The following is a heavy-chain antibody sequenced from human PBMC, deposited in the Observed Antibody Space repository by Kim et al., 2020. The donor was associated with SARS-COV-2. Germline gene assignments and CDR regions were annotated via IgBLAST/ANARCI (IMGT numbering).Heavy chain of an antibody. CDR3: AKNLAGVYAFDI. V-gene: IGHV3-23*01. CDR1: GFTFSSYD. CDR2: ISPRGGGT. Sequence: GGSLRLSCAASGFTFSSYDMSWVRQAPGKGLEWVSTISPRGGGTYYADSVKGRFTISRDNSKNTLYLQMNSLRAEDTAIYYCAKNLAGVYAFDIWGQGTMVTVSS. D-gene: IGHD2-8*01. J-gene: IGHJ3*02.